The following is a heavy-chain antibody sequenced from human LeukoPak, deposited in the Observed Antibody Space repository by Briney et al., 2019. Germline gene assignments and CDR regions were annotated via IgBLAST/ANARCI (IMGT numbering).Heavy chain of an antibody. Sequence: PGGSLRLSCAASGFTFSSYWMSWVRQAPGKGLEWVANIKQDGSERYYVDSVKGRFTISRDNAKNSLYLQMNSLRAEDTAVYYCARACGPRTIFGVVIDYYYGMDVWGQGTTVTVSS. CDR1: GFTFSSYW. V-gene: IGHV3-7*01. J-gene: IGHJ6*02. D-gene: IGHD3-3*01. CDR3: ARACGPRTIFGVVIDYYYGMDV. CDR2: IKQDGSER.